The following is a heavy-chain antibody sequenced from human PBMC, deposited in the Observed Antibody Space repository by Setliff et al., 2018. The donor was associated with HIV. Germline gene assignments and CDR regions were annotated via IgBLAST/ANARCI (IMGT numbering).Heavy chain of an antibody. D-gene: IGHD2-21*01. CDR2: IIPIFGTL. CDR3: APLAGGDPFDI. V-gene: IGHV1-69*05. J-gene: IGHJ4*02. CDR1: DYMFIDYY. Sequence: SVKVSCKASDYMFIDYYIHWVRQAPGQGLEWMGGIIPIFGTLNYAQKFQGRVTITTDASTSTAYMELSSLRAEDTAVYYCAPLAGGDPFDIWGQGTLVTVSS.